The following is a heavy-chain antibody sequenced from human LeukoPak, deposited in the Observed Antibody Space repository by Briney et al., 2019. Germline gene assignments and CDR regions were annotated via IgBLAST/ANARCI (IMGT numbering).Heavy chain of an antibody. V-gene: IGHV4-39*01. D-gene: IGHD3-10*01. CDR1: GGSISSSSYY. CDR2: IYYSGST. CDR3: ASLWFGELPYNWFDP. J-gene: IGHJ5*02. Sequence: SETLSPTCTVAGGSISSSSYYWGWIRQPPGKGLEWIGSIYYSGSTYYNPSLKSRVTISVDTSKNQFSLKLSSVTAADTAVYYCASLWFGELPYNWFDPWGQGTLVTVSS.